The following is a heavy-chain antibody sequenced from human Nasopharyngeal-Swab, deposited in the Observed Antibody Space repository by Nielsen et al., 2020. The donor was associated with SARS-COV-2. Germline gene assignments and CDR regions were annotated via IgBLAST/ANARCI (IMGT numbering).Heavy chain of an antibody. CDR1: GFSLRTFW. D-gene: IGHD2-21*01. J-gene: IGHJ4*02. Sequence: GEFPSLPCAASGFSLRTFWMHRVRPVPGEGLVLVSRINTDGRITNYAESVKGRFTISRDNVKNMLYLQMNHLRPEDTAVYYCARSLGCFGDYWGQGTLATVSS. V-gene: IGHV3-74*01. CDR2: INTDGRIT. CDR3: ARSLGCFGDY.